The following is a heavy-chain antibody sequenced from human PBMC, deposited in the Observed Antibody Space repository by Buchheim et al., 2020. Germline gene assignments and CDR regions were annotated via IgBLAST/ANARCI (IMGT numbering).Heavy chain of an antibody. CDR3: ARDRNYYDSNGLPY. Sequence: QVQLVQSGAKVKKPGSSVKVSCKSSGGTFSSYTISWVRQAPGQGLEWMGKIIPIFGVAKYAQRFRDRVTITADKSTSTAYMELSSLRSEDTAVYYCARDRNYYDSNGLPYWGQGTL. J-gene: IGHJ4*02. D-gene: IGHD3-22*01. CDR2: IIPIFGVA. V-gene: IGHV1-69*08. CDR1: GGTFSSYT.